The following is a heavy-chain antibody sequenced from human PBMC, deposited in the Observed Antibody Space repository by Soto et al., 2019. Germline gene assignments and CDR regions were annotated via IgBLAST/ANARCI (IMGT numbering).Heavy chain of an antibody. CDR2: TRNKANSYTT. D-gene: IGHD3-10*01. CDR3: ARELLWFGELVGYYYGMDV. J-gene: IGHJ6*02. CDR1: GFTFSDHY. Sequence: GGSLRLSCAASGFTFSDHYMDWVRQAPGKGLEWVGRTRNKANSYTTEYAASVKGRFTISRDDSKNSLYLQMNSLKTEDTAVYYCARELLWFGELVGYYYGMDVWGQGTTVTVSS. V-gene: IGHV3-72*01.